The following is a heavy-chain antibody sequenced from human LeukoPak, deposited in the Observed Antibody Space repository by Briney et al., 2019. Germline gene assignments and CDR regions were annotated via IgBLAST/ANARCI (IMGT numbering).Heavy chain of an antibody. J-gene: IGHJ4*02. CDR2: INPNSGGT. CDR1: GYTFTGYY. D-gene: IGHD6-19*01. V-gene: IGHV1-2*02. CDR3: ARPTVAGTSGFDY. Sequence: ASVKVSCKASGYTFTGYYMHWVRQAPGQGLEWMGWINPNSGGTNYAQKFQGRVTMTRDTSISTAYMELSRLRSDDTAVYYCARPTVAGTSGFDYWGQGTLVTVSS.